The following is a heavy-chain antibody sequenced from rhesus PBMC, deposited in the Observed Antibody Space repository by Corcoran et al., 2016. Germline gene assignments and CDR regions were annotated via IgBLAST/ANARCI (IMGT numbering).Heavy chain of an antibody. D-gene: IGHD4-23*01. V-gene: IGHV1-111*02. Sequence: EVQLVQSGAEVKKPGASVKISCKASGYTFTDYYLHWVRQAPGKGLEWVGRVDPEDGEAINAQKFQDRVTLTADTSTDTAYMELSSLRSEDTAVYYCATGEGVTTFDYWGQGVLVTVSS. CDR2: VDPEDGEA. CDR1: GYTFTDYY. CDR3: ATGEGVTTFDY. J-gene: IGHJ4*01.